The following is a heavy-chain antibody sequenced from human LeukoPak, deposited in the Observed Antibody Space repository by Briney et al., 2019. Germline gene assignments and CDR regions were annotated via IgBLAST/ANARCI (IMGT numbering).Heavy chain of an antibody. CDR1: GFTFSNYG. D-gene: IGHD5-18*01. CDR3: AREGLWSQGHFDY. CDR2: IKQDGSEK. Sequence: GGTLRLSCAASGFTFSNYGMSWVRQAPGKGLEWVANIKQDGSEKYYVDSVKGRFTISRDNAKNSLYLQMNSLRAEDTAVYYCAREGLWSQGHFDYWGQGTLVTVSS. J-gene: IGHJ4*02. V-gene: IGHV3-7*01.